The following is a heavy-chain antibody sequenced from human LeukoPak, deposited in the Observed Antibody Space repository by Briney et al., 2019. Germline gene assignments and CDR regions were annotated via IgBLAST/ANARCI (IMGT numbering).Heavy chain of an antibody. CDR3: AKVPGYSSSWPFDY. J-gene: IGHJ4*02. Sequence: GGSLRLSCAASGFTFSSYAMSWVRQAPGKGLEWVSAISGSGGCTYYADSVKGRFTISRDNSKNTLYLQMNSLRAEDTAVYYCAKVPGYSSSWPFDYWGQGTLVTVSS. V-gene: IGHV3-23*01. CDR1: GFTFSSYA. D-gene: IGHD6-13*01. CDR2: ISGSGGCT.